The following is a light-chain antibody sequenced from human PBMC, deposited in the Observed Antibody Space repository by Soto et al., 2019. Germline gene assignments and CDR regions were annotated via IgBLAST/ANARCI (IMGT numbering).Light chain of an antibody. CDR1: SSDVGSYNL. V-gene: IGLV2-23*01. CDR3: CSYAGSSPSYV. Sequence: QSVLTQPASVSGSPGQLITISCTGTSSDVGSYNLVSWYQQHPGKAPKLMIYEGSKRPSGVSNRFSGSKSGNTASLTISGLQAEDEADYYCCSYAGSSPSYVFGTGTKVTVL. J-gene: IGLJ1*01. CDR2: EGS.